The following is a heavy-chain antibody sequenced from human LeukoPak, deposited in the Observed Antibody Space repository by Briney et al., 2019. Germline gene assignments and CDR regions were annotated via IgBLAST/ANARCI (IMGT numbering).Heavy chain of an antibody. J-gene: IGHJ4*02. CDR3: ARSSSVTIPGYYFDY. CDR2: IKQDGSEK. Sequence: QPGGSLRLSCSVSGFIFRDFSMSWVRQAPGKGLEWVANIKQDGSEKYYVDSVKGRFTISRDNAKNSLYLQMNNLRGEDTAVYYCARSSSVTIPGYYFDYWGQGTLVTVSS. CDR1: GFIFRDFS. V-gene: IGHV3-7*03. D-gene: IGHD2-21*01.